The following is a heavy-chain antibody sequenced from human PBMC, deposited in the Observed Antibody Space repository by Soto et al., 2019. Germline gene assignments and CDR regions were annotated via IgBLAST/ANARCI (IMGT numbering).Heavy chain of an antibody. D-gene: IGHD1-1*01. J-gene: IGHJ3*02. Sequence: EVQLVESGGGLVQPGGSLRLSCAASGFTFSSYAMHWVRQAPGKGLEYVSAISSNGGSTYYANSVKGRFTISRDNSKNTLYLQMGSLRAEDMAVYYCARVGNGGTFDIWGQGTMVTVSS. CDR1: GFTFSSYA. CDR2: ISSNGGST. V-gene: IGHV3-64*01. CDR3: ARVGNGGTFDI.